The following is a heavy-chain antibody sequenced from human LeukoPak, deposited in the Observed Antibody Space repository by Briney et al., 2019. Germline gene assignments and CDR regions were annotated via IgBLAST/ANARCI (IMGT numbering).Heavy chain of an antibody. J-gene: IGHJ4*02. CDR1: GFTVSSNY. CDR3: ARDREWLRPSPVFDY. D-gene: IGHD5-12*01. V-gene: IGHV3-53*01. Sequence: RGSLRLSCAASGFTVSSNYMTWVRQAPGKGLEWLSVIYSSGSTYYADSVKGRFTISRDNSKNTLYLQMNSLRADDTAVYYCARDREWLRPSPVFDYWGQGTLVTVSS. CDR2: IYSSGST.